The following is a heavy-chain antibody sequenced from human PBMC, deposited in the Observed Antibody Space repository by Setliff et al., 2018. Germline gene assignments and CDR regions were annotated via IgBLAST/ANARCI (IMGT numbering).Heavy chain of an antibody. CDR2: IRYDGATT. CDR1: GFTFSAYA. CDR3: VRDLHWGFDY. V-gene: IGHV3-30*02. Sequence: PGGSLRLSCAASGFTFSAYAMHWVRQAPGRGLEWVAFIRYDGATTSYADSVKGRFTISRDNVKNSLFLQMNSLRAEDTAVYYCVRDLHWGFDYWGLGTLVTVSS. J-gene: IGHJ4*02. D-gene: IGHD7-27*01.